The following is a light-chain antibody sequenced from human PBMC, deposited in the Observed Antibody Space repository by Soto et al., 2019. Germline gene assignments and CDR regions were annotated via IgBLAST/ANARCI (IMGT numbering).Light chain of an antibody. CDR2: AAS. CDR3: QQYHTYPPLT. J-gene: IGKJ4*01. V-gene: IGKV1-8*01. CDR1: QDISRY. Sequence: AIRMTQSPYSFSVSTGDRVTITCRASQDISRYLAWYQQKPGKAPKVLIYAASTLQSGVPSRFSGSGSGTDFTLTISGLQSEDFATYYCQQYHTYPPLTFGGGTKVEIK.